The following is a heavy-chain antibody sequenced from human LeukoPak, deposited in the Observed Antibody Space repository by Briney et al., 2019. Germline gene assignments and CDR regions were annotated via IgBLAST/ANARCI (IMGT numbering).Heavy chain of an antibody. J-gene: IGHJ3*01. Sequence: SETLSLTCTVSGGPISSSSYYWGWIRQPPGKGLEWIGSIYYSGSTYYNPSLKSRVTISVDTSKNQFSLKLSSVTAADTAVYYCARGGMATIVWGQGTMVTVSS. CDR1: GGPISSSSYY. CDR3: ARGGMATIV. D-gene: IGHD5-24*01. CDR2: IYYSGST. V-gene: IGHV4-39*07.